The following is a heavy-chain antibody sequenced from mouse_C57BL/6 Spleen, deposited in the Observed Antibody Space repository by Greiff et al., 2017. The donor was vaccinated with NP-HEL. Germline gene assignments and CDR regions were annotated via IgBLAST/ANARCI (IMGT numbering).Heavy chain of an antibody. CDR2: ISDGGSYT. V-gene: IGHV5-4*03. J-gene: IGHJ3*01. CDR1: GFTFSSYA. D-gene: IGHD2-4*01. CDR3: ADYDTAY. Sequence: EVKLVESGGGLVKPGGSLKLSCAASGFTFSSYAMSWVRQTPEKRLEWVATISDGGSYTYYPDNVKGRFTISRDNAKNNLYLQMSHLKSEDTAMYYCADYDTAYWGQGTLVTVSA.